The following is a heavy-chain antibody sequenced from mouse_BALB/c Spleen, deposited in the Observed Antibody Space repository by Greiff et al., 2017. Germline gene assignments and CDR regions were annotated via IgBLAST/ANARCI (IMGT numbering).Heavy chain of an antibody. Sequence: EVKVVESGGGLVQPGGSRKLSCAASGFTFSSFGMHWVRQAPEKGLEWVAYISSGSSTIYYADTVKGRFTISRDNPKNTLFLQMTSLRSEDTAMYYCARWGYEGYAMDYWGQGTSVTVSS. J-gene: IGHJ4*01. CDR3: ARWGYEGYAMDY. D-gene: IGHD2-14*01. V-gene: IGHV5-17*02. CDR2: ISSGSSTI. CDR1: GFTFSSFG.